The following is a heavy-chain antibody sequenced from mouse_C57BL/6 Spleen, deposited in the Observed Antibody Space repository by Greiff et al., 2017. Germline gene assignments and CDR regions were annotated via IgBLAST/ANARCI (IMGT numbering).Heavy chain of an antibody. CDR1: GYAFSSSW. J-gene: IGHJ4*01. CDR3: ARNIYYAMDY. Sequence: LQESGPELVKPGASVKISCKASGYAFSSSWMNWVKQRPGKGLEWIGRIYPGDGDTNYNGKFKGKATLTADKSSSTAYMQLSSLTSEDSAVYFCARNIYYAMDYWGQGTSVTVSS. CDR2: IYPGDGDT. V-gene: IGHV1-82*01.